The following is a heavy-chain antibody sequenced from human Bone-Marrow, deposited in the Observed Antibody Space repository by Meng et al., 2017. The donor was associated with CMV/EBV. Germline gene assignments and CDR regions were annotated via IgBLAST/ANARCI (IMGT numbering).Heavy chain of an antibody. CDR3: ARVEGRGMDV. CDR1: GFTFSSYE. V-gene: IGHV3-48*03. CDR2: ISSSGSTI. Sequence: GGSLRLSCAASGFTFSSYEMNWVRQAPGKGLEWVSYISSSGSTIYYADSVKGRFTISRDNAKNSLYLQMNSPRAEDTAVYYCARVEGRGMDVWGQGTTVTVSS. J-gene: IGHJ6*02. D-gene: IGHD3-10*01.